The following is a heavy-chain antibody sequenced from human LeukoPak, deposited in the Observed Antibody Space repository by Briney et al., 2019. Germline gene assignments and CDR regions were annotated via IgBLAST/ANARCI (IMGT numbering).Heavy chain of an antibody. V-gene: IGHV4-59*01. CDR3: ARADGYSGSYYAFDI. D-gene: IGHD1-26*01. J-gene: IGHJ3*02. CDR2: IYYSGSI. Sequence: PSETLSLTCTVSGGSISSYYWSWIRQPPGKGLEWIGYIYYSGSINYNPSLKSRVTISVDTSKNQFSLKLSSVTAADTAVYYCARADGYSGSYYAFDIWGQGTMVTVSS. CDR1: GGSISSYY.